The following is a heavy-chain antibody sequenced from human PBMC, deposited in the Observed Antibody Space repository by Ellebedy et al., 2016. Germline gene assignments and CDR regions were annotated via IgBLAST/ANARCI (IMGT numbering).Heavy chain of an antibody. V-gene: IGHV4-59*02. CDR3: ARDVSLYSSSPSFDS. Sequence: SETLSLTXSVSDGSVDTYYWTWIRQAPGKGLEWIGYVFYGGSTKYNPSLRSRVTISLDTSKNRFSLKVTSVAAADTAVYYCARDVSLYSSSPSFDSWGQGTLVTVSS. CDR1: DGSVDTYY. CDR2: VFYGGST. J-gene: IGHJ4*02. D-gene: IGHD6-6*01.